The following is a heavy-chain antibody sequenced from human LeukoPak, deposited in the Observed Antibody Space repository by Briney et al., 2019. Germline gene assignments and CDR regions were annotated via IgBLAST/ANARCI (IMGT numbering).Heavy chain of an antibody. V-gene: IGHV3-30*19. CDR2: ISYDGSNK. Sequence: GGSLRLSCAASGFTFSSYGMHWVRQAPGKGLEWVAVISYDGSNKYYADSVKGRFTISRDNSKNTLYLQMNSLRAEDTAVYYCARDIRAITTVVTPFFYWGQGTLVTVSS. CDR3: ARDIRAITTVVTPFFY. CDR1: GFTFSSYG. D-gene: IGHD4-23*01. J-gene: IGHJ4*02.